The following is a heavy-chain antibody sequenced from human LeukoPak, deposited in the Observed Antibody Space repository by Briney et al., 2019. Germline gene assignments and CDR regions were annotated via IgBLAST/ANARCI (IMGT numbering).Heavy chain of an antibody. D-gene: IGHD6-13*01. V-gene: IGHV3-23*01. CDR1: GFTFSIHA. CDR2: IRGMGGRT. J-gene: IGHJ6*01. CDR3: ASVGSSSWSLGYYYGMDV. Sequence: GGSLGLSCAASGFTFSIHAMSSARQPPGRGLEWVPAIRGMGGRTYYADSVKGRFTISRDNYKNTLYLQMNSLRAEDTAVYYCASVGSSSWSLGYYYGMDVWGEGTTVTDCS.